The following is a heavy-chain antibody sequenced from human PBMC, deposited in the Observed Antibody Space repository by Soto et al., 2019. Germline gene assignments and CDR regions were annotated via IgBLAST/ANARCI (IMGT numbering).Heavy chain of an antibody. V-gene: IGHV3-23*01. D-gene: IGHD6-13*01. CDR2: ISGSGCST. CDR3: AKTLPAAAGRGYFQH. CDR1: GFTFSSYA. J-gene: IGHJ1*01. Sequence: GGSLRLSCAASGFTFSSYAMSWVRQAPGKGLEWVSAISGSGCSTYYADSVKGRFTISSDNSKNTLYLQMNSLRAEDTAVYYCAKTLPAAAGRGYFQHWGQGTLVTVSS.